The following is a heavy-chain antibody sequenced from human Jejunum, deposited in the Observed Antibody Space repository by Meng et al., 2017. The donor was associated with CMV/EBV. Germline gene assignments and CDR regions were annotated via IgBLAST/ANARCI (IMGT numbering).Heavy chain of an antibody. D-gene: IGHD2-2*01. Sequence: SGGSISSSTWWSWVRQPPGKGLEWIGETYHSGNTNYNPSLKSRVTISIDKSKNQFSLKLSSVTAADTAVYYCASCTIYYYFGMDVWGQGTTVTVSS. CDR3: ASCTIYYYFGMDV. V-gene: IGHV4-4*02. J-gene: IGHJ6*02. CDR2: TYHSGNT. CDR1: GGSISSSTW.